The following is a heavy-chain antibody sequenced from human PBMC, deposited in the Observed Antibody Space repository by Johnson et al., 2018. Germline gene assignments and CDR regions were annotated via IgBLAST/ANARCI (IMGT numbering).Heavy chain of an antibody. CDR2: IIPIFGTT. D-gene: IGHD3-22*01. Sequence: QVQLVESGAEVKKPGSSVKVSCKASGGTFSSYAFSWVRQAPGQGLEWMGGIIPIFGTTNYAQKFQGRVTITADESTSTAYMELSSLRSEDTAVYYCASEPSYYYDSRGYYRWDAFDIWGQGTMVTVSS. V-gene: IGHV1-69*01. CDR1: GGTFSSYA. J-gene: IGHJ3*02. CDR3: ASEPSYYYDSRGYYRWDAFDI.